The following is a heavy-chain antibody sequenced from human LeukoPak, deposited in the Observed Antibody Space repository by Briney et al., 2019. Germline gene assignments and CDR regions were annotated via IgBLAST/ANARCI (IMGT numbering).Heavy chain of an antibody. D-gene: IGHD2-15*01. CDR2: INSDGRST. CDR3: ARATVGSASSSASY. Sequence: GGSLRLSCAASGFTFSSYWMHWVRQAPGKGLVWVSRINSDGRSTDYAGSVKGRFTISRDNSKNTLYLQTNSLRAEDTSMYYCARATVGSASSSASYWGQGTLVTVSS. J-gene: IGHJ4*02. CDR1: GFTFSSYW. V-gene: IGHV3-74*01.